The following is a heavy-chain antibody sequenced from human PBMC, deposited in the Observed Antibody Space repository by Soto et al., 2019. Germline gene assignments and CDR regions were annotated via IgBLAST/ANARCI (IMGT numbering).Heavy chain of an antibody. D-gene: IGHD3-10*01. J-gene: IGHJ4*02. CDR2: IYWDDDK. CDR1: GFSLTSSGVG. Sequence: QITLKESGPTLVKPTQTLTLTCTFSGFSLTSSGVGVGWIRQSPGKVLEHLALIYWDDDKRYSPSLKSRLTITMDISENQVVLTMTNMDPMDTGTYYCTRSRGPLDYWGQGAQVTVSS. CDR3: TRSRGPLDY. V-gene: IGHV2-5*02.